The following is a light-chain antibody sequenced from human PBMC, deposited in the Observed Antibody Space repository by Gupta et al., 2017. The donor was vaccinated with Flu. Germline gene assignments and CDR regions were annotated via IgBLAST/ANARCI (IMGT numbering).Light chain of an antibody. CDR1: QSVSSN. CDR3: QQYNNWPTT. V-gene: IGKV3-15*01. J-gene: IGKJ4*01. Sequence: EIVMTQSPATLSVSPGERATLSCRASQSVSSNLAWYQQKPGQAPRLLIYDASTRATGIPARFSGSGSGTEFTLTISSLQSEDFAVYCCQQYNNWPTTFGGGTKVEIK. CDR2: DAS.